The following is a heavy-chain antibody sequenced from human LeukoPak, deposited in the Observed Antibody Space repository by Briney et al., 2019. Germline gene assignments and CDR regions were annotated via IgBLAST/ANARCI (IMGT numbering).Heavy chain of an antibody. Sequence: PGGSLRLSCAASGFTVSSNYMSWVRQAPGKGLEWVSVIYSGGSTYYADSVKGRFTISRDNSKNTLYLQMNSLRAEDTAVYYCARDRPIAYCGGDCYINWGQGTLVTASS. CDR2: IYSGGST. CDR3: ARDRPIAYCGGDCYIN. CDR1: GFTVSSNY. J-gene: IGHJ4*02. V-gene: IGHV3-53*01. D-gene: IGHD2-21*02.